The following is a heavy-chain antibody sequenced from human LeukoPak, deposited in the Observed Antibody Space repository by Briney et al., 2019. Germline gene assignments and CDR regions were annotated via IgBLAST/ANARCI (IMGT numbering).Heavy chain of an antibody. Sequence: GGSLRLSCAASGFTFDDYAMHWVRQAPGKGLEWVSLISWDGGSTYYADSVKGRFTISRDNSKNSLYLQMNSLRAEDTALYYCAKDTQAIAVAGYFDYWGQGTLVTVSS. CDR2: ISWDGGST. V-gene: IGHV3-43D*03. J-gene: IGHJ4*02. CDR1: GFTFDDYA. CDR3: AKDTQAIAVAGYFDY. D-gene: IGHD6-19*01.